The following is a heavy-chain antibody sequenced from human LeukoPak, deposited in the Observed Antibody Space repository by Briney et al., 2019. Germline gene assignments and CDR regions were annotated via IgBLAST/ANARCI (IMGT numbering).Heavy chain of an antibody. V-gene: IGHV3-30-3*01. CDR2: ISYDGSNK. CDR1: GFTFINSA. D-gene: IGHD3-3*01. J-gene: IGHJ3*02. Sequence: PGGSPRLSCAASGFTFINSAMHWVRQAPGKGLEWVALISYDGSNKYYADSVKGRFTLSRDNSKNTLSLQMNSLRTKDTAVYFCARASDYYDFWRGPPRDAFDIWGQGTMVTVSS. CDR3: ARASDYYDFWRGPPRDAFDI.